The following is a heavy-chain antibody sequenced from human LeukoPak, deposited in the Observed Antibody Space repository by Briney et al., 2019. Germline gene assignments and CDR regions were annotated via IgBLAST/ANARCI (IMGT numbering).Heavy chain of an antibody. D-gene: IGHD3-22*01. V-gene: IGHV4-34*01. CDR3: ARVRRFSYYYDSSGSIRASFDY. J-gene: IGHJ4*02. CDR2: INHTGST. CDR1: SGSFSGYY. Sequence: PSETLSLTCAVYSGSFSGYYWSWIRQPPGKGLEWIGEINHTGSTNYNPSLKSRVTISVDTSKNQFSLKLSSVTAADTAVYYCARVRRFSYYYDSSGSIRASFDYWGQGTLVTVSS.